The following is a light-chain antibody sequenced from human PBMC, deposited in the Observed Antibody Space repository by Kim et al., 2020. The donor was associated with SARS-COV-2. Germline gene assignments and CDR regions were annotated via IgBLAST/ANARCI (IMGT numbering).Light chain of an antibody. V-gene: IGKV3-20*01. Sequence: EIVLTQSPGTLSLSPGERATISCRASQSVRNTYLAWYQQKLGQAPRLLIYDASSRATGIPDRFSGSGSETDFTLTISRLEPEDLAVYYCQKYGSSPLTFGGGTKVDIK. CDR1: QSVRNTY. CDR3: QKYGSSPLT. J-gene: IGKJ4*01. CDR2: DAS.